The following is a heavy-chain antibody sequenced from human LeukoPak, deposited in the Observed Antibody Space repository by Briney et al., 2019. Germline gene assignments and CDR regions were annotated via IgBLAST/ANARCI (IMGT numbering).Heavy chain of an antibody. CDR2: ISAYNGNT. D-gene: IGHD2-2*02. V-gene: IGHV1-18*01. CDR3: ARDTEGYCSSTSCYRDDAFDI. J-gene: IGHJ3*02. Sequence: ASVKVSCKAPGYTFTSYGISWVRQAPGQGLEWMGWISAYNGNTNYAQKLQGRVTMTTDTSTSTAYMELRSLRSDDTAVYYCARDTEGYCSSTSCYRDDAFDIWGQGTMVTASS. CDR1: GYTFTSYG.